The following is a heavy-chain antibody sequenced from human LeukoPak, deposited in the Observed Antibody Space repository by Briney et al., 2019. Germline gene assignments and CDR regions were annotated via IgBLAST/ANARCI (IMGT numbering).Heavy chain of an antibody. CDR2: IRYTGST. CDR1: SGSISGYY. V-gene: IGHV4-59*08. Sequence: PSETLSLTCTVSSGSISGYYWTWIRQSPGKRPEWLAYIRYTGSTNYNPSLKSRVTISVDTSKNQFSLTLTSVTAADTAVYYCARHVAPAMDYFDYWGPGTLVTVSP. D-gene: IGHD2-2*01. CDR3: ARHVAPAMDYFDY. J-gene: IGHJ4*02.